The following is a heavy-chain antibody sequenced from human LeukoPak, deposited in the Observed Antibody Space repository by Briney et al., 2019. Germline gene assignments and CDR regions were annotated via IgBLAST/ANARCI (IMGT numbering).Heavy chain of an antibody. V-gene: IGHV3-48*04. D-gene: IGHD3-9*01. J-gene: IGHJ1*01. CDR3: ARDILTGSQSRFQH. CDR1: GFTFSSYR. Sequence: GGSLRLSCAASGFTFSSYRMNWVRQAPGKGLEWVSHISSSGSTTYYADSVKGRFTISRDNAKNSLYLQMNSLRAEDTAVYYCARDILTGSQSRFQHWGQGTLVTVSS. CDR2: ISSSGSTT.